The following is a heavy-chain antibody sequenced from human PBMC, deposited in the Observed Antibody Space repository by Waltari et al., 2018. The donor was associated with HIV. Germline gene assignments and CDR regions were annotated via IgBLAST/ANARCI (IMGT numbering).Heavy chain of an antibody. CDR1: GGSISSGSYY. Sequence: QVQLQESGPGLVKPSQTLSLTCTVSGGSISSGSYYWSWIRQPAGKGLELIGRIYTSGSTNHNPPLKSRVTISVDTSKNQFSLKLRSVTAADTAVYYCARAYYDFWSGTGSSGNWFDPWGQGTLVTVSS. CDR2: IYTSGST. D-gene: IGHD3-3*01. J-gene: IGHJ5*02. V-gene: IGHV4-61*02. CDR3: ARAYYDFWSGTGSSGNWFDP.